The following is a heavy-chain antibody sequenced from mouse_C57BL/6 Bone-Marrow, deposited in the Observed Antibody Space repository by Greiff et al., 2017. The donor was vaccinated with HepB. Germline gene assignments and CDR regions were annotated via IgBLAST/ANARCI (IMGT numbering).Heavy chain of an antibody. J-gene: IGHJ2*01. V-gene: IGHV1-69*01. Sequence: QVQLQQPGAELVMPGASVKLSCKASGYTFTSYWMHWVKQRPGQGLEWIGEIDPSDSYTNYNQKFKGKSTLTVDKSSSTAYMQLSSLTSEDSAVYYCARTTHYYFDYWGPGTTLTLSS. CDR1: GYTFTSYW. CDR2: IDPSDSYT. CDR3: ARTTHYYFDY. D-gene: IGHD5-5*01.